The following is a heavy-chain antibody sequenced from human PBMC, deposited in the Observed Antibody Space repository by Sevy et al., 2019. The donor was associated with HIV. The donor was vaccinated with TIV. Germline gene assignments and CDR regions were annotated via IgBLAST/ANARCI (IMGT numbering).Heavy chain of an antibody. CDR2: ISHGGSP. Sequence: SETLSLTCAVYGGPVSGYYWRWMRQSPEKELEWIGEISHGGSPIYNPSLRSRVTISLDTSTRQMSLKMNSVTAADAATYYCALEAGISGSGTARGVFDTWGQGTVVTVSS. CDR1: GGPVSGYY. CDR3: ALEAGISGSGTARGVFDT. V-gene: IGHV4-34*01. J-gene: IGHJ4*02. D-gene: IGHD3-10*01.